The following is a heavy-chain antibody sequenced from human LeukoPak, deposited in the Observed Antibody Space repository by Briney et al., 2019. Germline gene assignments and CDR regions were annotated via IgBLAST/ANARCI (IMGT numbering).Heavy chain of an antibody. CDR1: GYTFTSYG. V-gene: IGHV1-18*01. Sequence: ASVKVSCKASGYTFTSYGISWVRQAPGQGLEWMGWISGYNGNTNYAQKVQGRVTLTTDTSTSTAYMELRGLRSDDTAVYYCARDGPPAPYFFDIWGQGTLVTVSS. CDR2: ISGYNGNT. CDR3: ARDGPPAPYFFDI. J-gene: IGHJ4*02.